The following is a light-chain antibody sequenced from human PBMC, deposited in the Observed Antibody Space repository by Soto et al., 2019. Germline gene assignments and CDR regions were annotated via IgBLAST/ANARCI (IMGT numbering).Light chain of an antibody. Sequence: EIVLTQSPGTLSLSPGERATLSCRASQSVSSNYLAWYQQKPGQAPRLLIYGASNRATGIPDRFSGSGSGTDFTLTISRLEPEDFAVYYCQQFGGSSWTFGQGTKVEI. V-gene: IGKV3-20*01. J-gene: IGKJ1*01. CDR1: QSVSSNY. CDR2: GAS. CDR3: QQFGGSSWT.